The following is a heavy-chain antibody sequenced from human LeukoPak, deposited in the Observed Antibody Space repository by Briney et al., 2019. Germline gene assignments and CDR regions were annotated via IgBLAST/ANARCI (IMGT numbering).Heavy chain of an antibody. Sequence: ASVKVSCKASGYTFNSYGISWVRQAPGQGLEWMGWISAYNGNTNYAQKLQGRVTMTTDTSTSTAYMELSRLRSDDTAVYYCARDRDSSSAIDYWGQGTPVTVSS. CDR3: ARDRDSSSAIDY. J-gene: IGHJ4*02. D-gene: IGHD6-6*01. CDR2: ISAYNGNT. CDR1: GYTFNSYG. V-gene: IGHV1-18*01.